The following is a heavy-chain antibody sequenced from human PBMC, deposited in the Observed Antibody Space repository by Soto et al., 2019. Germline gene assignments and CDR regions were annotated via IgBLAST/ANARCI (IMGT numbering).Heavy chain of an antibody. CDR1: GGYVSSYY. CDR2: SGST. D-gene: IGHD6-19*01. CDR3: ARLSAGWLDP. Sequence: HVQLQESGPGLVKPSETLSLTCTVSGGYVSSYYWSWIRQPPGKGLEWIGYSGSTNYNPSLKSRVTISVDTSKNQFSLNLSSVTAADTAVYYCARLSAGWLDPWGQGTLVTVAS. V-gene: IGHV4-59*02. J-gene: IGHJ5*02.